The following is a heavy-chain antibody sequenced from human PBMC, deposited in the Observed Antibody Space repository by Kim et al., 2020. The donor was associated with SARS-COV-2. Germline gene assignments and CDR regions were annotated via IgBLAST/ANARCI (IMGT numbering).Heavy chain of an antibody. CDR2: IHSGGVP. CDR1: DNSSSINGYY. V-gene: IGHV4-39*01. J-gene: IGHJ5*02. D-gene: IGHD3-10*01. Sequence: SETLSLTCSVSDNSSSINGYYWDWIRQPPGKRLEWVGDIHSGGVPYYNPSFRSRVTISIDTSGNQVSLKLTSVTAADTAVYYCARHPAGSTWFAPWGQGIMVTVSS. CDR3: ARHPAGSTWFAP.